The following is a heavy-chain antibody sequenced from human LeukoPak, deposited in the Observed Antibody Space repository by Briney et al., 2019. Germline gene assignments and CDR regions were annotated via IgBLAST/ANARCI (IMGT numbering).Heavy chain of an antibody. Sequence: SETLSLTCTVYGGSFSGYYWSWIRQSPGKGLEWIGEINHSGSTNYNPSLKSRVTISLDTSKNQFSLKLRSVTTADTAVYYCVRGPYGASISKWFDPWGQGTQVIVSP. J-gene: IGHJ5*02. CDR1: GGSFSGYY. CDR3: VRGPYGASISKWFDP. CDR2: INHSGST. V-gene: IGHV4-34*01. D-gene: IGHD4/OR15-4a*01.